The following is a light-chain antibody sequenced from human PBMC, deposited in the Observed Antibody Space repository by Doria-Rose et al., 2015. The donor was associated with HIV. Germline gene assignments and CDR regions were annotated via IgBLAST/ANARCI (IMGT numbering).Light chain of an antibody. J-gene: IGKJ5*01. CDR2: DAS. V-gene: IGKV3-20*01. Sequence: TQSPGTLSLSPGKRATLSCRASQRVKSSYLAWYQQKPGQAPRLLIYDASTRATGIPDRFSGSGSGTDFTLTISRLEPEDVAVYYGQQYGTSRGTFGQGTRLEIK. CDR1: QRVKSSY. CDR3: QQYGTSRGT.